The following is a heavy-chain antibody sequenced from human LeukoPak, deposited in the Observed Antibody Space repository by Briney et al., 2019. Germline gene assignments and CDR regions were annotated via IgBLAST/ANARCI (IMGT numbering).Heavy chain of an antibody. CDR3: ERSGLSNSDFWSGYYYYYYMDV. Sequence: TGGSLRLSCAASGFTFSSYWMSCVRQAPRKGLEWVANIKQDGSEKYYVDPVNSRFTTSRDNAKNTLYLQMNSQRAEDTAVYSCERSGLSNSDFWSGYYYYYYMDVWGKGTTVTVSS. CDR1: GFTFSSYW. CDR2: IKQDGSEK. V-gene: IGHV3-7*01. D-gene: IGHD3-3*01. J-gene: IGHJ6*03.